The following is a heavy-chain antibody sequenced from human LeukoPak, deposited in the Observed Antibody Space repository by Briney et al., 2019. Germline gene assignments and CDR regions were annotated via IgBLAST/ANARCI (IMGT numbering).Heavy chain of an antibody. V-gene: IGHV3-9*01. J-gene: IGHJ4*02. CDR1: GFTFDDYA. Sequence: PGGSLRLSCSGSGFTFDDYAMHWVRQVPGKGLEWVSGIGWNSGSTGHADSVKGRFTISRDNAKNSLYLQMNNVRVEDTALYYCAQDMSPDGSNWYFFDSWGQGTLVTVSS. CDR2: IGWNSGST. CDR3: AQDMSPDGSNWYFFDS. D-gene: IGHD6-13*01.